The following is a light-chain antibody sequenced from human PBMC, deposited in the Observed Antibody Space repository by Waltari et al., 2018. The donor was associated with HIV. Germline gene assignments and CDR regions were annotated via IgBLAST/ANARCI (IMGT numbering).Light chain of an antibody. CDR2: DAS. Sequence: DIQMNQSTSSLSASVGDRVTITCQASHYIDNYLSWYQQKPGKAPKLLIYDASNLETGGSSRFSGSGYGTEFSFTISSLQPEEIATYYCQQYENLPYSFGQGTNLEI. CDR3: QQYENLPYS. J-gene: IGKJ2*03. CDR1: HYIDNY. V-gene: IGKV1-33*01.